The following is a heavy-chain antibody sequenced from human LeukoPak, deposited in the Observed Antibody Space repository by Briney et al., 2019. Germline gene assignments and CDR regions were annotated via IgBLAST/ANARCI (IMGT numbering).Heavy chain of an antibody. Sequence: GGSLRLSCEARDFDFNDYIMNWFRQAPGKGPEWVSSISPSGSDTYYRDAVRGRFTISRDRATNSLLLHMSSLRVEDTALYYCARARIKGFHVPGLGPCLIWGPGTMVSVAS. CDR2: ISPSGSDT. CDR1: DFDFNDYI. CDR3: ARARIKGFHVPGLGPCLI. J-gene: IGHJ3*02. V-gene: IGHV3-21*06. D-gene: IGHD1-14*01.